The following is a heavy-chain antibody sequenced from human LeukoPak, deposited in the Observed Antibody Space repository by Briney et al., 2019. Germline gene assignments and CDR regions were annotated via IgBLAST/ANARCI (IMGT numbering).Heavy chain of an antibody. CDR3: ARGGAVATHFDY. J-gene: IGHJ4*02. Sequence: GGSLRLSCAASGFTFSNYAMNWVRQAPGKGLEWVSAISGSGSSTYNADSVKGRFTISRDNSKNTLYLQMNSLRAEDTAVYYCARGGAVATHFDYWGQGTLVTVSS. CDR1: GFTFSNYA. CDR2: ISGSGSST. V-gene: IGHV3-23*01. D-gene: IGHD6-19*01.